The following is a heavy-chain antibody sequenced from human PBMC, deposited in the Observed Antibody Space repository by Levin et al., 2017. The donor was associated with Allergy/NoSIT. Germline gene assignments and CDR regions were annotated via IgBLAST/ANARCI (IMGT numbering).Heavy chain of an antibody. D-gene: IGHD6-25*01. V-gene: IGHV3-30*09. J-gene: IGHJ4*02. CDR1: GFNFSTYV. CDR2: MSDDGTTK. Sequence: SGGSLRLSCAASGFNFSTYVFHWVRQAPGKGLEWVAVMSDDGTTKYYADSVKGRFAISRENSKNTVYLHMNSLRIDDSAVYYCTRLDYWGRGTLVAVSS. CDR3: TRLDY.